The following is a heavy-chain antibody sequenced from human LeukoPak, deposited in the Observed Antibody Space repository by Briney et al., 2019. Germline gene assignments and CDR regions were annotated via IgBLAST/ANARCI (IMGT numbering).Heavy chain of an antibody. D-gene: IGHD3-3*01. J-gene: IGHJ6*03. V-gene: IGHV4-34*01. CDR2: INHSGST. Sequence: SETLSLTCAVYGGSFSGYYWSWIRQSPGKGLEWIGEINHSGSTNYNPSLKSRVTISVDTSKNQFSLKLSSVTAADTAVYYCARGAGYDFWSGYYHYYYYYMDVWGKGTTVTVSS. CDR3: ARGAGYDFWSGYYHYYYYYMDV. CDR1: GGSFSGYY.